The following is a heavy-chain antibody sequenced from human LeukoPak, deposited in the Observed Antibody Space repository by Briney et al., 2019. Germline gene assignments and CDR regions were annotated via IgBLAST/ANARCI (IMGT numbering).Heavy chain of an antibody. Sequence: SETLSLTCTVSGGSIRSSNLYWGWIPQPPGRGLEWIGTIYYSGNTFYNASLKSRVTISIDTSKNQFFLKLNSVTAADTAVYYCARESTGMTFDPWGQGTLVTVSS. V-gene: IGHV4-39*07. CDR3: ARESTGMTFDP. CDR1: GGSIRSSNLY. CDR2: IYYSGNT. J-gene: IGHJ5*02.